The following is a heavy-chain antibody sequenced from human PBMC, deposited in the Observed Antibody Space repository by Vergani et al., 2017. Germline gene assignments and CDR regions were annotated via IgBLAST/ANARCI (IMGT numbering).Heavy chain of an antibody. CDR1: GFTFSNAW. Sequence: EVQLVESAGGLVKPGGSLRLSCAASGFTFSNAWMSWVRQALGKGLEWVGRLKSKTDGGTTDYDAPVQGRFTISRDDSKSIAYLQMNSLKTEDTAVYYCTTDPIFGVVITHWGQGTLVTVSS. CDR2: LKSKTDGGTT. V-gene: IGHV3-15*01. J-gene: IGHJ4*02. CDR3: TTDPIFGVVITH. D-gene: IGHD3-3*01.